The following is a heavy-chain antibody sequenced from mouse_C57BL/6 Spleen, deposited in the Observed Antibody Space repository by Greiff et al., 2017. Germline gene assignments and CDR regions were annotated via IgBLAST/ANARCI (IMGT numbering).Heavy chain of an antibody. CDR2: ISYDGSN. CDR3: ARDRWDDYYPFDY. J-gene: IGHJ2*01. Sequence: EVKLMESGPGLVKPSQSLSLTCSVSGYSITSGYYWNWIRQFPGNKLEWMGYISYDGSNNYNPALKNRISITRDTSNNQFFLKLNSVTTEDTATYSCARDRWDDYYPFDYWGQGTTLTVSS. CDR1: GYSITSGYY. D-gene: IGHD2-3*01. V-gene: IGHV3-6*01.